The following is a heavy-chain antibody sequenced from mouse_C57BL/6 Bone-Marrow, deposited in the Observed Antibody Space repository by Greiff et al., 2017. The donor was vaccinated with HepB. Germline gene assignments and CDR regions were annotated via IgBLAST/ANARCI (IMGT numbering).Heavy chain of an antibody. CDR3: ASRVPSYGSPIDY. J-gene: IGHJ2*01. CDR2: IYPGSGNT. V-gene: IGHV1-66*01. D-gene: IGHD1-1*01. CDR1: GYSFTSYY. Sequence: QVQLQQSGPELVKPGASVKLSCKASGYSFTSYYIHWVKQRPGQGLEWIGWIYPGSGNTKYNEKFKGKATLTADTSSSTAYMQLSSLTSEDSAVYYCASRVPSYGSPIDYWGRGTTLTVSA.